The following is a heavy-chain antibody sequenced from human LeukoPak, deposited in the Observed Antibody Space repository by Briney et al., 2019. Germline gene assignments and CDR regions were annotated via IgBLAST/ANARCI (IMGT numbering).Heavy chain of an antibody. CDR1: GFTFSSYW. V-gene: IGHV3-74*01. CDR2: IKSDGKT. J-gene: IGHJ1*01. D-gene: IGHD3-22*01. Sequence: GGSLRLSCEASGFTFSSYWMHWVRQAPEKGLVWVSRIKSDGKTNYAASVKGRFNISRDNAKNTVSLQMDSLRAEDTGVYYCARAPSEVGGYYPEYFRHWGQGTLVTVSS. CDR3: ARAPSEVGGYYPEYFRH.